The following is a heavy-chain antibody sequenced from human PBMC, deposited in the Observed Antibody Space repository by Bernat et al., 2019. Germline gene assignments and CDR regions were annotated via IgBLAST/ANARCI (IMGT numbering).Heavy chain of an antibody. CDR3: ARVVGYCSGGSCYERLNWFDP. J-gene: IGHJ5*02. Sequence: QVQLVQSGTEVKEPGASVKISCKASGYTFTTYAIHWVRQAPGQRLEWVGWINTASGNTKYSERIQGRVTITRDTSASTAYMELSSLRSEDTAVYYCARVVGYCSGGSCYERLNWFDPWGQGTLVTVSS. CDR1: GYTFTTYA. D-gene: IGHD2-15*01. CDR2: INTASGNT. V-gene: IGHV1-3*04.